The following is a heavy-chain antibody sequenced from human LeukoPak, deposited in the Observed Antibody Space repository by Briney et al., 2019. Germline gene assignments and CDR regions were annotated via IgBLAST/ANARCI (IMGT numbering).Heavy chain of an antibody. J-gene: IGHJ1*01. CDR3: ARDLPGDYYDSSGYSNAEYFQH. Sequence: GASVKVSCKASGYTFTSYDINWVRQATGQGLEWMGWMNPNSGNTGYAQKFQGRVTMTRDTSISTAYMELSRLRSDDTAVYYCARDLPGDYYDSSGYSNAEYFQHWGQGTLVTVSS. CDR2: MNPNSGNT. CDR1: GYTFTSYD. D-gene: IGHD3-22*01. V-gene: IGHV1-8*02.